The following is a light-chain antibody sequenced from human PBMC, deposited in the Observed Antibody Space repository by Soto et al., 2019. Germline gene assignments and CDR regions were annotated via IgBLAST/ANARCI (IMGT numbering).Light chain of an antibody. CDR1: STNVGGNN. J-gene: IGLJ1*01. V-gene: IGLV1-44*01. CDR3: AAWDDGLNAFV. Sequence: QSVLTQPPSASGTPGQTVTISCSGSSTNVGGNNENWYHQHPGTAPKLLIYNNNQRPSSVADRFSGSKSATTASLPISGGQSEDEDDDYCAAWDDGLNAFVFGTGTKLTVL. CDR2: NNN.